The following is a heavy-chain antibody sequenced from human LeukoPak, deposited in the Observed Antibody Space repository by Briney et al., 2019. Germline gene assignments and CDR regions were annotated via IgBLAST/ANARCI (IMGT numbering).Heavy chain of an antibody. CDR3: ARDLRYYYDSSGYYRPYYYYYMDV. CDR1: GYTFTGYY. V-gene: IGHV1-2*02. D-gene: IGHD3-22*01. CDR2: INPNSGGT. J-gene: IGHJ6*03. Sequence: ASVKVSCKASGYTFTGYYMHWVRQAPGQGLEWMGWINPNSGGTNYAQKFQGRVTMTRDTSISTAYMELSRLRSDDTAVYYCARDLRYYYDSSGYYRPYYYYYMDVWGKGTTVIISS.